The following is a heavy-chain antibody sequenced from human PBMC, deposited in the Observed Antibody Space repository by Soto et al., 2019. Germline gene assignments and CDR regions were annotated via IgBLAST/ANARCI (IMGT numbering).Heavy chain of an antibody. Sequence: GGSLRLSCAASGFIFSDLYMTWIRQAPGKGLEWLSYISGGGETIHYADSVKGRFTVSRDNARRSLYLQMNSLRAEDTAVYYWASDPYYYASGYWGQGTLVTVSS. D-gene: IGHD3-10*01. CDR2: ISGGGETI. CDR1: GFIFSDLY. V-gene: IGHV3-11*01. CDR3: ASDPYYYASGY. J-gene: IGHJ4*02.